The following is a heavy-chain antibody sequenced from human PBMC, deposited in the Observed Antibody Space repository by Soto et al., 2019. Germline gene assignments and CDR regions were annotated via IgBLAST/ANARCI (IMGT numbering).Heavy chain of an antibody. CDR3: ARVSTAMGSYGMDV. V-gene: IGHV1-18*01. J-gene: IGHJ6*02. CDR2: ISAYNGNT. D-gene: IGHD5-18*01. CDR1: GYTFTSYG. Sequence: QVQLVQSGAEVKKPGASVKVSCKASGYTFTSYGISWVRQAPGQGLEWMGWISAYNGNTNYAQKLQGRATMTTDTSTSTAYRELRSLRSEETAVYYCARVSTAMGSYGMDVWGQGTTVTVSS.